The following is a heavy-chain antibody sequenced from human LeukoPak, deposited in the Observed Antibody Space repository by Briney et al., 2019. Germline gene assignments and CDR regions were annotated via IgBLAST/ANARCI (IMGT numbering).Heavy chain of an antibody. J-gene: IGHJ4*02. D-gene: IGHD3-22*01. Sequence: GGSLRLSCAASGFTFSSYAMSWVRQAPGEGLEWVSGISGSGDNTYYADSVKGRLTISRDNSKNTLYLEMNSLRAEDTAVYYCARSPNYYDSSGYELDYWGQGTLVTVSS. V-gene: IGHV3-23*01. CDR2: ISGSGDNT. CDR3: ARSPNYYDSSGYELDY. CDR1: GFTFSSYA.